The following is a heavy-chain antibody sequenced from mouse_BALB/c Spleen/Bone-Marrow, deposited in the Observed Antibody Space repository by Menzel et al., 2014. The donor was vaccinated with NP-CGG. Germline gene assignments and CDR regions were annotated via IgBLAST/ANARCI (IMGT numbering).Heavy chain of an antibody. D-gene: IGHD4-1*01. Sequence: EVQVVESGGDLVKPGGSLKLSCAASGFTFSTYGMSWVRQTPDKRLEWVATISSGGGYTYYPDSVKGRFTISRDNANNTLYLQMSSLKSEDTAMYYCTRQRNWVPYAMAYWGQGTPVTASS. J-gene: IGHJ4*01. V-gene: IGHV5-6*01. CDR2: ISSGGGYT. CDR1: GFTFSTYG. CDR3: TRQRNWVPYAMAY.